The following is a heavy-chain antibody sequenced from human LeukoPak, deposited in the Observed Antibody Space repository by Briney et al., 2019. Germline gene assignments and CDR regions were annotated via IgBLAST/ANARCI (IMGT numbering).Heavy chain of an antibody. Sequence: GGSLRLSCAASGFTFDDYAMHWVRQAPGKGLEWVAVIWCDGSNKYYADSVKGRFTISRDNSKNTLYLQMNSLRAEDTAVYYCAKDSQLDYWGQGTLVTVSS. J-gene: IGHJ4*02. V-gene: IGHV3-33*06. CDR3: AKDSQLDY. CDR1: GFTFDDYA. CDR2: IWCDGSNK. D-gene: IGHD1-1*01.